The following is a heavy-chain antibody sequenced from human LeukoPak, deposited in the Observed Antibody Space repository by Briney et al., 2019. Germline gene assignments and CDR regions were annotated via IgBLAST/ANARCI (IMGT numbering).Heavy chain of an antibody. CDR1: GGSISSYY. J-gene: IGHJ4*02. CDR2: IYYSGST. D-gene: IGHD3-16*01. V-gene: IGHV4-59*01. CDR3: ARVNYDYVWGSLSLDY. Sequence: SETLSLTCTASGGSISSYYWSWIRQPPGKGLEWIGYIYYSGSTNYNPSLKSRVTISVDTSKNQFSLKLSSVTAADTAVYYCARVNYDYVWGSLSLDYWGQGTLVTVSS.